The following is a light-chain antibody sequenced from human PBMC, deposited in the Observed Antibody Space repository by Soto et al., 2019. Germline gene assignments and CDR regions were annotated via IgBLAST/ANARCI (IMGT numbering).Light chain of an antibody. CDR1: QSISSW. V-gene: IGKV1-5*01. CDR3: QQYNSYSLT. CDR2: DAS. J-gene: IGKJ4*01. Sequence: QLTQSPSTLSASVGDRVTITCRASQSISSWLAWYQQKPGKAPKLLIYDASSLESGVPSRFSGSGSGTEFTLTISSLQPDDFATYYCQQYNSYSLTFGGGTKVDIK.